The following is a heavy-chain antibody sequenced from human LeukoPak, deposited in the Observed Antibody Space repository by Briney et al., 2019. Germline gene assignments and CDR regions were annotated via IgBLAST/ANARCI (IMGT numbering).Heavy chain of an antibody. CDR3: ARLIHSGSYSKGFDP. CDR1: GYSFTSYW. V-gene: IGHV5-51*01. Sequence: GESLKISCKGSGYSFTSYWIGWVRQMPGEGLEWMGIIYPGDSDTRYSPSFQGQVTISADKSISTAYLQWSSLKASDTAMYYCARLIHSGSYSKGFDPWGQGTLVTVSS. J-gene: IGHJ5*02. CDR2: IYPGDSDT. D-gene: IGHD3-10*01.